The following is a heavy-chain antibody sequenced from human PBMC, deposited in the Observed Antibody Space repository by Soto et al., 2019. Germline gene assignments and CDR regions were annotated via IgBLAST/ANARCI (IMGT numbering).Heavy chain of an antibody. CDR3: ACPDYSNAARDYYYGMDV. V-gene: IGHV1-69*01. CDR1: GGTFSSYA. Sequence: HVQLVQSGAEVQKPGSSVKVSCKASGGTFSSYAISWVRQAPGQGLEWMGGIIPIFGTANYAQKFQGRVTITAYESTRTDSMEMRSLRTEDTAVYYCACPDYSNAARDYYYGMDVWGQGTTVTVSS. J-gene: IGHJ6*02. D-gene: IGHD4-4*01. CDR2: IIPIFGTA.